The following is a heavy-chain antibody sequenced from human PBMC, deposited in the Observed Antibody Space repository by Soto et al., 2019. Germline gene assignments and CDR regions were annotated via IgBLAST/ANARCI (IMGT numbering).Heavy chain of an antibody. CDR2: VHASGTS. J-gene: IGHJ6*03. CDR1: GDSISPYY. D-gene: IGHD5-12*01. V-gene: IGHV4-4*08. CDR3: ERRVDFPHYMDV. Sequence: QVQLQESGPGLVKPSETLSLTCTVSGDSISPYYWTWIRQPPGKVLELIGCVHASGTSTYNPSLDSRVTMSVDTSKNHFSLRLQSVIAADTAVYYCERRVDFPHYMDVWGKGTTVTVSS.